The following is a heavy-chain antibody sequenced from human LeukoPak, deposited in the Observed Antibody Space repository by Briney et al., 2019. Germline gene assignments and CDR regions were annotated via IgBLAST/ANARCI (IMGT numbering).Heavy chain of an antibody. J-gene: IGHJ6*02. D-gene: IGHD2-2*01. CDR3: AGVCDVVVPAAILDYYYGMDV. CDR2: INQDGSEK. Sequence: GGSLRLSCAASGFTFSSYWMSWVRQAPGKGLEWVADINQDGSEKYYVDSVKGGFTISRDHAQTSLYLQMNSLRAEDTAVYYCAGVCDVVVPAAILDYYYGMDVWGQGTTVTVSS. CDR1: GFTFSSYW. V-gene: IGHV3-7*01.